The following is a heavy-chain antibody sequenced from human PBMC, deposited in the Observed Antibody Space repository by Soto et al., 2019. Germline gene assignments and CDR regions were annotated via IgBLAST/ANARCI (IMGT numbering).Heavy chain of an antibody. CDR2: IYYSGST. Sequence: PSETLSLTCTVSGGSINSGGYYWNWVRQHPGKSLEWIGYIYYSGSTYYNPSLKSRVTISVDTSRNQYSLKLSSVTAADTAVNKRVRHSQWIIRAYWGQGALGTVSS. CDR1: GGSINSGGYY. CDR3: VRHSQWIIRAY. V-gene: IGHV4-31*03. J-gene: IGHJ4*02. D-gene: IGHD5-12*01.